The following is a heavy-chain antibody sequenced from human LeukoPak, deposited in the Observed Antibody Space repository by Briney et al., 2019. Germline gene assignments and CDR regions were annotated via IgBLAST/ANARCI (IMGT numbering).Heavy chain of an antibody. CDR3: ASGRFPEARADY. V-gene: IGHV4-59*01. D-gene: IGHD3-16*01. CDR1: GGSMNNYY. CDR2: IYYRGTP. Sequence: SETLSLTCTVSGGSMNNYYWSWVRQPPGKGLEWIGYIYYRGTPTYNPSLKSRLTISVDTSKDQFSLKLTSVTAADTAVYYCASGRFPEARADYWGPGTLVTVSS. J-gene: IGHJ4*02.